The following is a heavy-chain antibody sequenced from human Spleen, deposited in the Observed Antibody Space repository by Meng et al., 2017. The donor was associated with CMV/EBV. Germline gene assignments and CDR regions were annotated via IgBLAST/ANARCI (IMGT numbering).Heavy chain of an antibody. CDR2: IYPGDSDT. CDR3: ARLRGSCSGGSCSGFDY. Sequence: KVSCKGSGYSFTSYWIGWVRQMPGKGLECMGIIYPGDSDTRYSPSFQGQVTISAGKSISTAHLQWSSLKASDTAMYYCARLRGSCSGGSCSGFDYWGQGTLVTVSS. CDR1: GYSFTSYW. D-gene: IGHD2-15*01. V-gene: IGHV5-51*01. J-gene: IGHJ4*02.